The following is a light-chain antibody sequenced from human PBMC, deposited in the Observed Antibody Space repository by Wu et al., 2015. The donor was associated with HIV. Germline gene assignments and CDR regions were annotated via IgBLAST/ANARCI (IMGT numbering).Light chain of an antibody. V-gene: IGKV1-5*03. J-gene: IGKJ1*01. CDR1: QSISSW. Sequence: SASXGDRVTITCRASQSISSWLAWYQQKPGKAPKVLIYKASNLESGVPSRFSGSGSGTEFTLTISSLQPDDFATYYCQQYKSYSTFGQGTKVEIK. CDR2: KAS. CDR3: QQYKSYST.